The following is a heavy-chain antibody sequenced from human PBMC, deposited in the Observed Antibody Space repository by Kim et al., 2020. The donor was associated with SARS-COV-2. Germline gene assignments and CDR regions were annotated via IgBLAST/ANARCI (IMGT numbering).Heavy chain of an antibody. CDR2: IKEEGSEK. CDR3: AGAPGSDS. D-gene: IGHD3-10*01. J-gene: IGHJ5*01. CDR1: GFTFSKHW. Sequence: GGSLRLSCIASGFTFSKHWMNWARQAQGKGREWVATIKEEGSEKYYVDSVKGRFTISRDNVKNSLHLQMNSLRAEDTAVYYCAGAPGSDSWGRGTLVTVSS. V-gene: IGHV3-7*04.